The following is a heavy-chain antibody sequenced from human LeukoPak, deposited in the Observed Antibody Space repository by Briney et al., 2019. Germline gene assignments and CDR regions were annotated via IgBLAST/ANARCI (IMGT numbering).Heavy chain of an antibody. J-gene: IGHJ4*02. V-gene: IGHV4-59*01. CDR1: GGSISSYY. CDR2: IYYSGGT. Sequence: SETLSLTCTLSGGSISSYYWSWIRQPPGKGLEWIGYIYYSGGTHYNPSLKSRVTISVDTSKNQFSLKLSSVTAADTAVYYCARGRVGSSWVNFDYWGQGTLVTVSS. D-gene: IGHD6-13*01. CDR3: ARGRVGSSWVNFDY.